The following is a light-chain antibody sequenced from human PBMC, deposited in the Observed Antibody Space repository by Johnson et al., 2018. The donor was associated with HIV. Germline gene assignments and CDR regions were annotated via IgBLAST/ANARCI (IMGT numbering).Light chain of an antibody. J-gene: IGLJ1*01. Sequence: QSVLTQPPSVSAAPGQKVTISCSGSSSNIGNNYVSWYQQLPGTTPKLLMYEDNERPSGIPDRFSGSKSGTSATLGITGLQTGDEADYYCGTWDSSLSDYVFGTGTKVTVL. V-gene: IGLV1-51*02. CDR1: SSNIGNNY. CDR3: GTWDSSLSDYV. CDR2: EDN.